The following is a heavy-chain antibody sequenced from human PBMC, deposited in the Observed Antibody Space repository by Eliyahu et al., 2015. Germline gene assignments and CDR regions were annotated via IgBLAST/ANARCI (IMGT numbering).Heavy chain of an antibody. D-gene: IGHD6-19*01. CDR3: ARDEAVTGTQVDV. CDR2: ISNDGNRA. CDR1: XFSSGTYP. V-gene: IGHV3-30-3*01. Sequence: QVQLVESGGGVVQPGXSLXLSXXASXFSSGTYPMHWVSQAPGKGPEWVAAISNDGNRAYYADSVKGRLTISRDNSKNTLYLQMNSLRVEDTAVYYCARDEAVTGTQVDVWGQGTTVTVSS. J-gene: IGHJ6*02.